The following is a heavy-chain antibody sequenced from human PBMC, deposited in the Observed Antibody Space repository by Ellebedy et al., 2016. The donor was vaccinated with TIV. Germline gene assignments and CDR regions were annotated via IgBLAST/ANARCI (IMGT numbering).Heavy chain of an antibody. CDR1: NGSLRSYY. J-gene: IGHJ3*02. Sequence: MPSETLSLTCTVSNGSLRSYYWSWIRQPPGKGLEWIGYIYHSGSTNYNPSLKSRVTISVDTSTNQFSLKLSSVTAADTAVYYCATGQRYFGWQGSAFDIWGQGTMVTVSS. CDR2: IYHSGST. CDR3: ATGQRYFGWQGSAFDI. D-gene: IGHD3-9*01. V-gene: IGHV4-59*01.